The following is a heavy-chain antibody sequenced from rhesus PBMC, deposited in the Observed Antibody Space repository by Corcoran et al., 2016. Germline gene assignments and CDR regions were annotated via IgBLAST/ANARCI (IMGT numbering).Heavy chain of an antibody. Sequence: QLQLQESGPGLVKPSETLSVTCAVSGGSISSSYWSWIRQAPGKELEWIGYIYGSGSSTNYNPSLKRRVTLSVDTSKNQLSLKLSSVTAADTAVYYCASDRYCTGSGCYALDYWGQGVLVTVSS. CDR3: ASDRYCTGSGCYALDY. D-gene: IGHD2-21*01. CDR2: IYGSGSST. J-gene: IGHJ4*01. V-gene: IGHV4-169*02. CDR1: GGSISSSY.